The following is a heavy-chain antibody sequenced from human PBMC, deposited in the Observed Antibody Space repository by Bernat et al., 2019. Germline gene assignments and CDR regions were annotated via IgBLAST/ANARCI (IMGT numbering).Heavy chain of an antibody. J-gene: IGHJ4*02. V-gene: IGHV3-23*01. CDR2: ISGSGGST. D-gene: IGHD4-17*01. Sequence: EVPLLESGGGLAQPGGSLRLSCAASGFTFSSYGMNWVRQAPGKGLEWVSAISGSGGSTYYADSVKGRFTISRDNSRNTLYLQMNSLRAEDTAVYYCAKMYGDSPLGFDYWGQGTLVTGSS. CDR1: GFTFSSYG. CDR3: AKMYGDSPLGFDY.